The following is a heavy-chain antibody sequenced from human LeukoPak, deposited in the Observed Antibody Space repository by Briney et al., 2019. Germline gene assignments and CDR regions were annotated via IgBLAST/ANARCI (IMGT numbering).Heavy chain of an antibody. CDR1: GGPISSYY. CDR3: ARDGTKLRYPFDY. J-gene: IGHJ4*02. Sequence: SETLSLTCTVSGGPISSYYWSWIRQPPGKGLEWIGYIYYSGSTNYNPSLKSRVTISVDTSKNQFSLKLSSVTAADTAVYYCARDGTKLRYPFDYWGQGTLVTVSS. D-gene: IGHD4-23*01. CDR2: IYYSGST. V-gene: IGHV4-59*12.